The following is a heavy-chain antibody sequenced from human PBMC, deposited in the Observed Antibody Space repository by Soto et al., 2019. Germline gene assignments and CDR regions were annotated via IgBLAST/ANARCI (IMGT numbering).Heavy chain of an antibody. Sequence: QVQLQESGPGLVKPSQTLSLTCTVSGGSISSGGYYWSWIRHHPGKGLEWIGYIYYSGSTYYNPSLKRRVTISVDTSKNQFSLKLRSVTAADTAVYYCARGRYSSASNLFDPWGQGTLVTVSS. V-gene: IGHV4-31*03. CDR3: ARGRYSSASNLFDP. CDR2: IYYSGST. D-gene: IGHD6-6*01. J-gene: IGHJ5*02. CDR1: GGSISSGGYY.